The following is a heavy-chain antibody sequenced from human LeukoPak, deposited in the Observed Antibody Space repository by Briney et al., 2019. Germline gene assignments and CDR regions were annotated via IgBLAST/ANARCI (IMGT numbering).Heavy chain of an antibody. CDR1: GFTFSSYA. CDR3: AKQRNGYCSSTSCYANYFDY. V-gene: IGHV3-23*01. Sequence: GGSLRLSCAASGFTFSSYAMSWVRQAPGKGLEWVSAISGSGGSTYYADSVKGRFTISRDNSKNTLYLQMNSLRAEDTAVYYCAKQRNGYCSSTSCYANYFDYWGQGTQVTVSS. D-gene: IGHD2-2*03. J-gene: IGHJ4*02. CDR2: ISGSGGST.